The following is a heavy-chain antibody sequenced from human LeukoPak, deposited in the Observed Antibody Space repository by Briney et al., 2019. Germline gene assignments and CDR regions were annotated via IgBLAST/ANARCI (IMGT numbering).Heavy chain of an antibody. V-gene: IGHV3-30*02. Sequence: GGSLRLSCAASGFAFSSYGMHWVRQAPGKGLEWVAFIRYDGSNKYYADSVKGRFTISRDNSKNTLYLQMNSLRAEDTAVYYCAKVGYYGSGSYSYYYYYMDVWGKGTTVTVSS. CDR1: GFAFSSYG. CDR2: IRYDGSNK. CDR3: AKVGYYGSGSYSYYYYYMDV. J-gene: IGHJ6*03. D-gene: IGHD3-10*01.